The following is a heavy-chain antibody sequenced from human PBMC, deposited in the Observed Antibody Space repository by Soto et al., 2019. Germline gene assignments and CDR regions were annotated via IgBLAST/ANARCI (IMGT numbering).Heavy chain of an antibody. J-gene: IGHJ6*02. V-gene: IGHV3-30*18. CDR3: AKGRDHALVLIGMDV. D-gene: IGHD6-13*01. CDR2: ISFDGINK. CDR1: GFTFSSYG. Sequence: QVQLVESGGGVVQPGRSLILSCAASGFTFSSYGTHWVRQAPGKGLEWVAVISFDGINKYYADSVKGRFTISRDNSKNTLYFQIDSLRAVDTAVYYCAKGRDHALVLIGMDVWGQGTTVTVCS.